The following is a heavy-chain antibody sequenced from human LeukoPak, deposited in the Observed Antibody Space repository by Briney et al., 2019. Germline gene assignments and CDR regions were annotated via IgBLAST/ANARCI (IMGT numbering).Heavy chain of an antibody. Sequence: SETLSLTCAVYGGSFSGYYWSWIRQPPGKGLEWIGEINHSGSTNYNPSLKSRVTISVDTSKNQFSLKLSSVTAADTAVYYCARHPQYCSGGSCYSGVPVYYFDYWGQGTLVTVSS. CDR3: ARHPQYCSGGSCYSGVPVYYFDY. CDR2: INHSGST. CDR1: GGSFSGYY. J-gene: IGHJ4*02. D-gene: IGHD2-15*01. V-gene: IGHV4-34*01.